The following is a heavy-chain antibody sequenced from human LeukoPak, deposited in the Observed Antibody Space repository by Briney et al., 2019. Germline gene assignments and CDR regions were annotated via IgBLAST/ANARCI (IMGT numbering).Heavy chain of an antibody. CDR3: ARSGSPGGTWYMDV. CDR1: GYTFTGYY. J-gene: IGHJ6*03. Sequence: ASVKVSCKASGYTFTGYYMHWVRQAPGQGLEWMGWINPNSGGTNYAQKFQGRATMTRDTSISTAYMELSRLRSDDTAVYYCARSGSPGGTWYMDVWGKGTTVTVSS. D-gene: IGHD3-16*01. V-gene: IGHV1-2*02. CDR2: INPNSGGT.